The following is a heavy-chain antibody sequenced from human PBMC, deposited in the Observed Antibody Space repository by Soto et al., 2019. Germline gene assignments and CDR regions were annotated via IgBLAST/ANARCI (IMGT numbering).Heavy chain of an antibody. Sequence: SVKVSCKASGGTFSSYAISWVRQAPGQGLEWMGGIIPIFGTANYAQKFQGRVTITADESTSTAYMELSSLRSEDTAVYYCARDDSSSLGYYYGMDVWGQGTTVTVSS. CDR3: ARDDSSSLGYYYGMDV. CDR1: GGTFSSYA. V-gene: IGHV1-69*13. D-gene: IGHD6-6*01. CDR2: IIPIFGTA. J-gene: IGHJ6*02.